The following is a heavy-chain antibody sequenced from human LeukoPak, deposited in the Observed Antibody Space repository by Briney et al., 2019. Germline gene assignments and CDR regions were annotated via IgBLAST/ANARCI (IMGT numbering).Heavy chain of an antibody. CDR2: INPNSGGT. CDR1: GYTFTGYY. V-gene: IGHV1-2*02. CDR3: ARGLGVRGGENDY. J-gene: IGHJ4*02. Sequence: ASVKVSCKASGYTFTGYYMHWVRQAPGQGLEWMGWINPNSGGTNYAQKFQGRVTMTRDTSISTAYMELSSLRSEDTAVYYCARGLGVRGGENDYWGQGTLVTVSS. D-gene: IGHD3-10*01.